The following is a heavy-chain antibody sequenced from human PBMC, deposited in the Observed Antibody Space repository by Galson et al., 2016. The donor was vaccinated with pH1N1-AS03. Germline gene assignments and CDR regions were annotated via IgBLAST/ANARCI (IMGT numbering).Heavy chain of an antibody. CDR2: ITGSGGST. V-gene: IGHV3-23*01. CDR3: AKDLRGGYDFGVVDY. Sequence: SLRLSCAASGFTFSIYAMNWVRQTPGKGPQWIASITGSGGSTNYAGSVKGRFTISRDNSKNTLYLQMNSLRAEDAAVYYSAKDLRGGYDFGVVDYWGQGTLVAVSS. J-gene: IGHJ4*02. CDR1: GFTFSIYA. D-gene: IGHD5-12*01.